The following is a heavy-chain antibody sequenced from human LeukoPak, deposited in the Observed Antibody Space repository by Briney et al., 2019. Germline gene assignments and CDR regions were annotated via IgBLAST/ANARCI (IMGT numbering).Heavy chain of an antibody. Sequence: ASVKVSCKTSGYTFTAYHVHWVRQAPGQGLEFMGWIYPPTGGTVLAEKFQGRVTMTRDTSITTAYMELSGLTFDDTAVYYCVRENWYYYHWGQGTLVTVSS. CDR2: IYPPTGGT. V-gene: IGHV1-2*02. J-gene: IGHJ4*02. CDR1: GYTFTAYH. CDR3: VRENWYYYH. D-gene: IGHD3-10*01.